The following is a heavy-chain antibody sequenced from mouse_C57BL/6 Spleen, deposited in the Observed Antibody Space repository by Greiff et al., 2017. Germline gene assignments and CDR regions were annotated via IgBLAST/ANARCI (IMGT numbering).Heavy chain of an antibody. J-gene: IGHJ3*01. CDR3: AKEGVGRGGFAY. CDR2: IWRGGST. V-gene: IGHV2-5*01. CDR1: GFSLTSYG. D-gene: IGHD4-1*01. Sequence: QVQLQQSGPGLVQPSQSLSITCTVSGFSLTSYGVHWVRQSPGKGLEWLGVIWRGGSTDYNAAFMSRLSITQDNSKSQVFFKMNSLQADDTAIYYCAKEGVGRGGFAYWGQGTLVTVSA.